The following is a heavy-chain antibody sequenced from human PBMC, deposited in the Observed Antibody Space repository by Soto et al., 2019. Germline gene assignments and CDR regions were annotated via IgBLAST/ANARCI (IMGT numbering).Heavy chain of an antibody. V-gene: IGHV4-34*01. CDR2: INHSGST. Sequence: PSETLSLTCAVYGGSFSGYYCSWIRQPPGKGLEWIGEINHSGSTNYNPSLKSRVTISVDTSKNQFSLKLSSVTAADTAVYYCVRGGEYSYHIFGYWGQGTLVTVSS. CDR3: VRGGEYSYHIFGY. J-gene: IGHJ4*02. CDR1: GGSFSGYY. D-gene: IGHD5-18*01.